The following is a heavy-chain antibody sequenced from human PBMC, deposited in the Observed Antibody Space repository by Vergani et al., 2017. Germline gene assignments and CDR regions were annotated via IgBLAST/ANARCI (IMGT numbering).Heavy chain of an antibody. CDR2: IIPIFGTA. D-gene: IGHD2-2*02. J-gene: IGHJ6*03. Sequence: QVQLVQSGAEVKKPGSSVKVSCKASGGTFSSYAISWVRQAPGQGLEWMGGIIPIFGTANYAQKFQGRVTITADKSTSTAYMELSSLRSEDTAVYYCARGVDCSSTSCYTPYYYYYMDVWGKGTTVTVSS. V-gene: IGHV1-69*06. CDR1: GGTFSSYA. CDR3: ARGVDCSSTSCYTPYYYYYMDV.